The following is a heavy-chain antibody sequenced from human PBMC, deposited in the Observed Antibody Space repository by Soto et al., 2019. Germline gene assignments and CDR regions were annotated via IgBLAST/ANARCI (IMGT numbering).Heavy chain of an antibody. Sequence: ASETLSLTCAVSDGSVSRGGYSWSWIRQPPVKGLEWIGYIYQSGSTYYNPSLKSRVTISADRSKNQLSLKLTSVTAADTAVYYCVGVGLLHNGGTWFDPWGQGTQVTVSS. D-gene: IGHD3-22*01. CDR2: IYQSGST. CDR3: VGVGLLHNGGTWFDP. CDR1: DGSVSRGGYS. V-gene: IGHV4-30-2*01. J-gene: IGHJ5*02.